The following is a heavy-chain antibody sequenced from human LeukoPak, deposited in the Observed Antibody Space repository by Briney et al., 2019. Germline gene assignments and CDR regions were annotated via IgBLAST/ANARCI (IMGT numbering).Heavy chain of an antibody. CDR1: RSTFTDYY. D-gene: IGHD3-16*01. V-gene: IGHV1-69-2*01. CDR3: ATGGSHYFEY. Sequence: VASVKVSCKASRSTFTDYYITWLRQAPGKGLEWMGRFDREDGNTKYAEKFQGRVTITSDASTDTAYMELSRLTSQDTAVYFCATGGSHYFEYCGQGTLVTVSS. CDR2: FDREDGNT. J-gene: IGHJ4*02.